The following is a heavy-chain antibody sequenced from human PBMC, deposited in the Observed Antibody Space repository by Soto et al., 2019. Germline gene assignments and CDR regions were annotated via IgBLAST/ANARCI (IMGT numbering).Heavy chain of an antibody. CDR1: GGTFSSYA. V-gene: IGHV1-69*01. J-gene: IGHJ4*02. CDR3: ARGSIAARRSGGDFDY. CDR2: IIPIFGTA. Sequence: QVQLVQSGAEVKKPGSSVKVSCKASGGTFSSYAISWVRQAPGQGLEWMGGIIPIFGTANYAQKFQGRVKLAADEYTSTACMELSSLGSEDTAVYYCARGSIAARRSGGDFDYWGQGTLVTVSS. D-gene: IGHD6-6*01.